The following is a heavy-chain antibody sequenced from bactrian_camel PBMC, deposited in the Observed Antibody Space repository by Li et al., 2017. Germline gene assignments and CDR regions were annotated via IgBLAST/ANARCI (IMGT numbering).Heavy chain of an antibody. CDR1: LNPTSDYC. CDR2: IDYTGTA. D-gene: IGHD6*01. J-gene: IGHJ4*01. CDR3: AATDRVQRPAYGGACPSPTY. V-gene: IGHV3S53*01. Sequence: VQLVESGGGSVQAGGTLRLSCAASLNPTSDYCLGWFRQAPGKEREAVAAIDYTGTARTADSVLGRFTISKDNAKKMIYLQMNSLKPEDTAVYYCAATDRVQRPAYGGACPSPTYWGQGTQVTVS.